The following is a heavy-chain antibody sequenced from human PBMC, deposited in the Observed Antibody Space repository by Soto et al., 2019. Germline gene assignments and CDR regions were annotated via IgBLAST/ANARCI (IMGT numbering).Heavy chain of an antibody. D-gene: IGHD1-1*01. CDR3: ARGWKVAGDAFDI. CDR1: GYNFAVYW. CDR2: IYPGDSDT. V-gene: IGHV5-51*01. J-gene: IGHJ3*02. Sequence: PGESLKISFKGSGYNFAVYWIGWVRQMPGKGLEWMGMIYPGDSDTRYSPSFQGQVTISVDKSISTAYLQWSSLKASDTAMYYCARGWKVAGDAFDIWGQGTMVTVSS.